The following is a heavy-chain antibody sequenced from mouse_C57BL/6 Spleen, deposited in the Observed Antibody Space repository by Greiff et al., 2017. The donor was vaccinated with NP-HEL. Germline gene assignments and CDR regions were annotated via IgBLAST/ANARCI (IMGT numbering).Heavy chain of an antibody. CDR1: GFTFSDYG. CDR3: ARPINSWFAY. J-gene: IGHJ3*01. Sequence: DVMLVESGGGLVKPGGSLKLSCAASGFTFSDYGMHWVRQAPEKGLEWVAYISSGSSTIYYADTVKGRFTISRDNAKNTLFLQMTSLRSEDTAMYYCARPINSWFAYWGQGTLVTVSA. CDR2: ISSGSSTI. D-gene: IGHD1-1*01. V-gene: IGHV5-17*01.